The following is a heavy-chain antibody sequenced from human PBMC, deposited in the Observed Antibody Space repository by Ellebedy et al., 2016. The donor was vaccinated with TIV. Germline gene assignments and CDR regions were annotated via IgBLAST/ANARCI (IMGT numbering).Heavy chain of an antibody. CDR2: IHTSGSP. CDR3: ARNEVGVTIYGIDV. Sequence: MPSETLSLTCTVSGGSISNDYWRWIRQPAGKGLEWIGRIHTSGSPNYNPSLTSRVTISVDTSKNQTSLRLTSVTAADTAVYDCARNEVGVTIYGIDVWGQGTTVTVSS. D-gene: IGHD1-26*01. J-gene: IGHJ6*02. CDR1: GGSISNDY. V-gene: IGHV4-4*07.